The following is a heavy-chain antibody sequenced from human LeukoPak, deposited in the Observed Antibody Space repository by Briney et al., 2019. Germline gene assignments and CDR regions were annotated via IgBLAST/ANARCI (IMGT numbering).Heavy chain of an antibody. CDR3: ARETGYAYGRAPLDY. CDR1: GGTFSTFG. CDR2: IIPMSGTV. V-gene: IGHV1-69*06. D-gene: IGHD5-18*01. Sequence: SVKVSCKASGGTFSTFGISWVRQAPGQGLEWMGGIIPMSGTVNNAQKFQGRVTITADKSTGTAYMELSSLRSDDTAVYYCARETGYAYGRAPLDYWGQGTLVTVSS. J-gene: IGHJ4*02.